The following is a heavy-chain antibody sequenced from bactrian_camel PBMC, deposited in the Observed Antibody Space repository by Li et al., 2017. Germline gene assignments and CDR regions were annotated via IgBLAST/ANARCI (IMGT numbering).Heavy chain of an antibody. Sequence: DVQLVESGGGSVQSGGSLTLSCAASGYWSSRNCMGWFRQSPGKAREPVAAIDSSGVTSYIEAVKGRFTISRGNAERTLHLQMLSLKPEDTAMYTCTTGALRVTHGVCWGRYWGQGTQVTVS. J-gene: IGHJ4*01. CDR2: IDSSGVT. CDR1: GYWSSRNC. V-gene: IGHV3S67*01. CDR3: TTGALRVTHGVCWGRY. D-gene: IGHD1*01.